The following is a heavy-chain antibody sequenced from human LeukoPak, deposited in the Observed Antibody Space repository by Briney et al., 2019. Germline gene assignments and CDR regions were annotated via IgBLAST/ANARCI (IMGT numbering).Heavy chain of an antibody. CDR2: IIPILGIA. CDR3: ARDLRNWFDP. Sequence: SVKVSCKASGGTFSSYAISWVRQAPGQGLEWMGRIIPILGIANYAQKFQGRVTITADKSTSTAYMELSSLRSEDTAVYCCARDLRNWFDPWGQGTLVTVSS. J-gene: IGHJ5*02. CDR1: GGTFSSYA. V-gene: IGHV1-69*04.